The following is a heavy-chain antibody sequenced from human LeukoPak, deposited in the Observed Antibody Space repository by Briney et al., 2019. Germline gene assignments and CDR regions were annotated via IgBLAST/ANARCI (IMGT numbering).Heavy chain of an antibody. CDR2: IYASGSI. Sequence: SETLSLTCSVSGASVTNFYWTWIRQPAGKGLEYIGRIYASGSIDYNPSLKSRVTLSVDSSNNQFSPNLTSVTAADTALYYCARSARFNYFYMDVWGKGTSVTVSS. D-gene: IGHD2-15*01. CDR3: ARSARFNYFYMDV. V-gene: IGHV4-4*07. CDR1: GASVTNFY. J-gene: IGHJ6*03.